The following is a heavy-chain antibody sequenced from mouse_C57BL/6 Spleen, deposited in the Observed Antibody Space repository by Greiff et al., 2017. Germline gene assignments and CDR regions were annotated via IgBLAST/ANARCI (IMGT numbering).Heavy chain of an antibody. D-gene: IGHD2-1*01. CDR1: GYTFTSYW. Sequence: QVQLQQSGAELVRPGSSVKLSCKASGYTFTSYWMDWVKQRPGQGLEWIGNIYPSDSETHYNQKFKDKATLTVDKSSSTAYMQLSSLTSEDSAVYYCARNGNYDWFAYWGQGTLVTVSA. J-gene: IGHJ3*01. CDR3: ARNGNYDWFAY. V-gene: IGHV1-61*01. CDR2: IYPSDSET.